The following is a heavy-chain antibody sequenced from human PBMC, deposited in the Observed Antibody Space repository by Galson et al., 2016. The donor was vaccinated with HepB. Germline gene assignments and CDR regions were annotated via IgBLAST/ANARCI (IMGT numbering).Heavy chain of an antibody. CDR2: ISGSGVGT. D-gene: IGHD5-24*01. CDR3: AKDDDDYNDAVDI. CDR1: GFTFRSYT. J-gene: IGHJ3*02. V-gene: IGHV3-23*01. Sequence: SLRLSCAASGFTFRSYTMSWVRQAPGKGLEWVSAISGSGVGTYYADSVKGRFTISRDNSKNTLCLQMNSLRAEDTAVYYCAKDDDDYNDAVDIWGQGTMVTVSS.